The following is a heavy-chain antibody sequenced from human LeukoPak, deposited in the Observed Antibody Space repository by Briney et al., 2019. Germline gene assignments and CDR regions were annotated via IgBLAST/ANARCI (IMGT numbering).Heavy chain of an antibody. CDR1: GFTFSSYG. Sequence: GRSLRLSCAASGFTFSSYGVHWVRQAPGKGLEWVAVIWYDGSNKYYADSVKGRFTISRDNSKNTLYLQMNSLRAEDTAVYYCARAYDSNTFDIWGQGTMVTVSS. CDR2: IWYDGSNK. CDR3: ARAYDSNTFDI. D-gene: IGHD3-22*01. V-gene: IGHV3-33*01. J-gene: IGHJ3*02.